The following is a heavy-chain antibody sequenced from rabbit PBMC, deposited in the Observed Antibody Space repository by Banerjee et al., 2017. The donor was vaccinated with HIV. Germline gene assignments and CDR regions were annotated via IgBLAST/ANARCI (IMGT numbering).Heavy chain of an antibody. D-gene: IGHD4-1*01. V-gene: IGHV1S45*01. Sequence: QEQLEESGGGLVKPEGSLTITCKASGLDFSSDYYMCWVRQAPGKGLEWIACIYAGSSGSTYYASWAKGRFTISKTSSTTVTLQMTSLTAADTATYFCARDSSAWGVDFNLWGPGTLVTVS. CDR3: ARDSSAWGVDFNL. CDR2: IYAGSSGST. CDR1: GLDFSSDYY. J-gene: IGHJ4*01.